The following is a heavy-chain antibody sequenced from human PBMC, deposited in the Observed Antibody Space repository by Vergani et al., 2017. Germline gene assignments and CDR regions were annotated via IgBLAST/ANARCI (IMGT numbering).Heavy chain of an antibody. CDR2: IYYSGST. CDR3: ARDPDYVSISYSYFDY. D-gene: IGHD3-22*01. J-gene: IGHJ4*02. V-gene: IGHV4-39*07. Sequence: QLKLQESGPGLVKPSETLSLTCTVSGGSISSSSYYWGWIRQPPGKGLEWIGRIYYSGSTYYTPSLKSRVTISVYTSKNQFSLNLSSVTAADTSVYYCARDPDYVSISYSYFDYWGQGTLVTVSS. CDR1: GGSISSSSYY.